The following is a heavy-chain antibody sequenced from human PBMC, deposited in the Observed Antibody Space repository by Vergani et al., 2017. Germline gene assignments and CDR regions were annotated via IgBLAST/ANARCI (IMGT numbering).Heavy chain of an antibody. CDR3: ARVGYYDSSGYLYYYYYGMDV. D-gene: IGHD3-22*01. CDR2: INHSGST. J-gene: IGHJ6*02. Sequence: QVQLQQWGAGLLKPSETLSLTCAVYGGSFSGYYWSWIRQPPGKGLGWIGEINHSGSTNYNPSLKSRVTISVDTSKNQFSLKLSSVTAADTAVYYCARVGYYDSSGYLYYYYYGMDVWGQGTTVTVSS. V-gene: IGHV4-34*01. CDR1: GGSFSGYY.